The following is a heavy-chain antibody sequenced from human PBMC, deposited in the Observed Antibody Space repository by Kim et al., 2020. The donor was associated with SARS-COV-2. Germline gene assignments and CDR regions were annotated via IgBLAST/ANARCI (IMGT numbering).Heavy chain of an antibody. J-gene: IGHJ4*02. V-gene: IGHV3-9*01. Sequence: GGSLRLSCAASGFTFGDYAMHWVRQAPGKGLEWVSGISWNSGSIGYADSVKGRFTISRDNAKNSLYLQMNSLRAEDTALYYCSKDRGGYLRYYFDYWGQGTLVTVSS. CDR3: SKDRGGYLRYYFDY. CDR1: GFTFGDYA. D-gene: IGHD5-18*01. CDR2: ISWNSGSI.